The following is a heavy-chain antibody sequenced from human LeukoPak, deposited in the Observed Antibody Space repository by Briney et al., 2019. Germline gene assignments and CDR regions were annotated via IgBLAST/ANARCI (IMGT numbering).Heavy chain of an antibody. CDR2: IYYSGIV. V-gene: IGHV4-59*08. CDR3: ARWGSNMAREKGDH. D-gene: IGHD3-10*01. CDR1: GASISDYY. J-gene: IGHJ4*02. Sequence: SETLSLTCSVSGASISDYYWSWIRQPPGKGLEWIGYIYYSGIVNYNPSLKTRVTISVDTSKNQFSLKLNSVTAADTAVYYCARWGSNMAREKGDHWGQGTLVTVSS.